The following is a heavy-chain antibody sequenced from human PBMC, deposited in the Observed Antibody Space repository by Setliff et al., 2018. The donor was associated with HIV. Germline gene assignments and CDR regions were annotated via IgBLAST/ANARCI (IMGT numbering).Heavy chain of an antibody. D-gene: IGHD3-22*01. CDR3: VRGSGYYYFDN. Sequence: GGSLRLSCAASGFTFNRFNMHWVRQAPGKGLVWVFGMNTDGSSTRYADSVKGRFTISRDNAKNMLYLQMNSLSADDTAVYYCVRGSGYYYFDNWGQGALVTVSS. CDR2: MNTDGSST. CDR1: GFTFNRFN. J-gene: IGHJ4*02. V-gene: IGHV3-74*01.